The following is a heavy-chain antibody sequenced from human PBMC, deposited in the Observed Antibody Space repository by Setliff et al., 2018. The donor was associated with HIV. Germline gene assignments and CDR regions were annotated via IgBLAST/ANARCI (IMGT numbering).Heavy chain of an antibody. J-gene: IGHJ4*02. CDR3: TREGRGDPAMATTRIDY. D-gene: IGHD1-1*01. CDR1: GDSISSGSYF. CDR2: IYYTGFA. Sequence: SETLSLTCSVSGDSISSGSYFWGWIRQTPGKGLEWIGNIYYTGFAYYNPSLKSRVTISLDTSKTHFFLNLTSVTDADTAVYFCTREGRGDPAMATTRIDYWGQGKLVTASS. V-gene: IGHV4-39*02.